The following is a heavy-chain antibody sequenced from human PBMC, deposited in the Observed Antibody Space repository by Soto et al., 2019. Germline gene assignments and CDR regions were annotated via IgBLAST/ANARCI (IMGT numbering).Heavy chain of an antibody. D-gene: IGHD3-10*01. CDR2: IYPGDSDT. CDR3: ARVLGPHRGAYYFDY. CDR1: GYSFTSYW. V-gene: IGHV5-51*01. J-gene: IGHJ4*02. Sequence: PXESLKISCKGCGYSFTSYWIGWVRQMPGKGLEWMGIIYPGDSDTRYSPSFQGQVTISADKSISTAYLQWSSLKASETAMYYCARVLGPHRGAYYFDYWGQGTLVTVSS.